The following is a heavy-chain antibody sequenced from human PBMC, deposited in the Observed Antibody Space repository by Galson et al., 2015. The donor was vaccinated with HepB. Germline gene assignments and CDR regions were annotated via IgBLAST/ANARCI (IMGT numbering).Heavy chain of an antibody. Sequence: SVKVSCKASGYTFTSYYMHWVRQAPGQGLEWMGIINPSGGSTSYAQKLQGRVTMTRDTSTSTVYMELSSLRSEDTAVYYCARDPAAAGYYYGMDVWGQGTTVTVSS. CDR2: INPSGGST. D-gene: IGHD6-13*01. V-gene: IGHV1-46*04. CDR3: ARDPAAAGYYYGMDV. J-gene: IGHJ6*02. CDR1: GYTFTSYY.